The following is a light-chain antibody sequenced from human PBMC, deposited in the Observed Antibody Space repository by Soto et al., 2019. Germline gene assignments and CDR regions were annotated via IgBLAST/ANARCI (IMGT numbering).Light chain of an antibody. V-gene: IGLV2-14*03. J-gene: IGLJ1*01. CDR2: DVS. CDR1: SSDVGGYNY. Sequence: QSVLTQPASVSVSPGQSITISCTGTSSDVGGYNYVSWYQQHPGKAHKLLINDVSNRPSGISDRFSGSKSGNTASLTISGLQAEDEADYYCSSYTSSTTNVFGTGTKVTV. CDR3: SSYTSSTTNV.